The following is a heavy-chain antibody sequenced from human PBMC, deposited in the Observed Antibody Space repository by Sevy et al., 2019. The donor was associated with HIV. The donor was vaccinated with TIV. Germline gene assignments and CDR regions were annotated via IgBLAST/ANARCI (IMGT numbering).Heavy chain of an antibody. J-gene: IGHJ4*02. CDR2: IGVYNGNA. D-gene: IGHD3-10*01. CDR3: ARVPTYYYGSATYFDY. CDR1: GYNFASDG. Sequence: ASVKVSCKASGYNFASDGFSWVRQAPGQGLEWMGWIGVYNGNAKYAQVSQDRFTMTTDTSTSTAYMELRSLRSDDTDVYYCARVPTYYYGSATYFDYWGQGTLVTVSS. V-gene: IGHV1-18*04.